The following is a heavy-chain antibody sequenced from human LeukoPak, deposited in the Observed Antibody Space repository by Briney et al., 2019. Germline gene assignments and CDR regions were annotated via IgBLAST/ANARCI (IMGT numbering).Heavy chain of an antibody. CDR2: ISDSGESP. V-gene: IGHV3-23*01. Sequence: GGSLRLSCVASGFNFSSYAMSWVRQAPGKGLEWLSLISDSGESPPDADSAKGRFTISRDNSKSTVFLQMNSLRAEDTAVYYCAREPRFDIWGQGTMVTVSS. CDR3: AREPRFDI. J-gene: IGHJ3*02. CDR1: GFNFSSYA.